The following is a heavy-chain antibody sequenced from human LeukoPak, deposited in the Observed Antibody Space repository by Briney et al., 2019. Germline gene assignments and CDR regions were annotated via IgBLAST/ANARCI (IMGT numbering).Heavy chain of an antibody. CDR2: IIPILGLA. D-gene: IGHD1-26*01. J-gene: IGHJ4*02. Sequence: SVKVSCKASGGTFSSYAISWVRQAPGQGLEWMGRIIPILGLANYAQKFQGRVTITADKSTSTAYMELSSLRSEDTAVYYCARGTTKTHLDYWGQGTLVTVSS. V-gene: IGHV1-69*04. CDR1: GGTFSSYA. CDR3: ARGTTKTHLDY.